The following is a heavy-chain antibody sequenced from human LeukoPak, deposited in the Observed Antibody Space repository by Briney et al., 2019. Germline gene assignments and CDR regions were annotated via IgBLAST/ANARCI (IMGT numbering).Heavy chain of an antibody. Sequence: ASVKVSCKASGYTFTSYYMHWVRQAPGQGLEWMGIINPSGGSTSYAQKFQGRVTMTRDTSTSTVYMELRSLRSDDTAVYYCAREFGELWSVKRNQNWFDPWGQGTLVTVSS. V-gene: IGHV1-46*01. CDR1: GYTFTSYY. D-gene: IGHD3-10*01. J-gene: IGHJ5*02. CDR3: AREFGELWSVKRNQNWFDP. CDR2: INPSGGST.